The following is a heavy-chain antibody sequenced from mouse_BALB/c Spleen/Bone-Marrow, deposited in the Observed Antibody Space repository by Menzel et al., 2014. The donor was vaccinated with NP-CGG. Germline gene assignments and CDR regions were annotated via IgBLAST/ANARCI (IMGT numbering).Heavy chain of an antibody. CDR3: TRSNYGYWYFDV. D-gene: IGHD1-1*01. CDR1: GYTFSSYY. V-gene: IGHV1S81*02. CDR2: INPSNGGT. J-gene: IGHJ1*01. Sequence: VQLQQSGAELVKPGASVKLSCKASGYTFSSYYMHWVKQRPGQGLEWIGEINPSNGGTKFNEKFKSKTTLTVDKSSSTAYMQHSSLTSEDSAVYYCTRSNYGYWYFDVWGAGTTVTVSS.